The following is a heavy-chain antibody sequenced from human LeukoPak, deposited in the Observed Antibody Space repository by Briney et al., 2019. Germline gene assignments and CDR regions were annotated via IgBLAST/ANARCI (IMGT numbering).Heavy chain of an antibody. CDR2: VYYSGST. Sequence: SETLSLTCNVSGGSISDYSWSWIRQPPGKGLEWIGHVYYSGSTYYNPSLKSRVTISVDRSKNQFSLKLSSVSAADTAVYYCARGDLLDQGYAFDIWGQGTMVTVSS. CDR3: ARGDLLDQGYAFDI. J-gene: IGHJ3*02. V-gene: IGHV4-59*12. D-gene: IGHD1/OR15-1a*01. CDR1: GGSISDYS.